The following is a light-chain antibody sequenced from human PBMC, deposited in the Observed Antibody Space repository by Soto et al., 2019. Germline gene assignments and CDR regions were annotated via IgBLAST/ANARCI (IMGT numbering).Light chain of an antibody. CDR1: SSDVGGYNY. V-gene: IGLV2-14*01. Sequence: QSVLTQPASVSASPGQSITISCTGTSSDVGGYNYVSWYQQHPGKAPKLMIYDVSNRPSGVSNRFSGSKSDNTASLTISGLQAEDEADYYCSSYTSSSTLPYVFGTGTKLTVL. J-gene: IGLJ1*01. CDR3: SSYTSSSTLPYV. CDR2: DVS.